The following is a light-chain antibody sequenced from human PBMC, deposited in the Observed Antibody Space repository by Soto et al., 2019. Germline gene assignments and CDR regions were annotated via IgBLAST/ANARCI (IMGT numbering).Light chain of an antibody. CDR2: AAS. V-gene: IGKV1D-12*01. CDR3: QHAKSFPIT. J-gene: IGKJ5*01. Sequence: DIQMTQSPSSVSASVGDRVTITCRASQGISAWLAWYQQKPGKAPKLLIYAASSLRSGVPSRFRGSGFGTDFNLTIISLQPEDIATYYCQHAKSFPITFGQGTRLEIK. CDR1: QGISAW.